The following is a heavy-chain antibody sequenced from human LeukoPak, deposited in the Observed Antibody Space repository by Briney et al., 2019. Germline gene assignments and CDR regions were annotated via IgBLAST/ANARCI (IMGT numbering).Heavy chain of an antibody. CDR2: INHSGST. V-gene: IGHV4-34*01. CDR1: GGSISSYY. D-gene: IGHD3-10*01. J-gene: IGHJ4*02. CDR3: ARQRGTTMVRGVRNTFDY. Sequence: SETLSLTCTVSGGSISSYYWSWIRQPPGKGLEWIGEINHSGSTNYNPSLKSRVTISVDTSKNQFSLKLSSVTAADTAVYYCARQRGTTMVRGVRNTFDYWGQGTLVTVSS.